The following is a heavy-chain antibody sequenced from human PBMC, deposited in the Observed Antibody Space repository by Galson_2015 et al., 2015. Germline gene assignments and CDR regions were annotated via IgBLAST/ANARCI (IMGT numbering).Heavy chain of an antibody. V-gene: IGHV1-46*01. D-gene: IGHD4-23*01. CDR1: GYTFTSYY. CDR2: INPSGGST. Sequence: SVKVSCKASGYTFTSYYMHWVRQAPGQGLEWMGIINPSGGSTSYAQKFQGRVTMTRDTSTSTVYMELSSLRSEDTAVCYCARERPLTSYGGNPYFDYWGQGTLVTVSS. J-gene: IGHJ4*02. CDR3: ARERPLTSYGGNPYFDY.